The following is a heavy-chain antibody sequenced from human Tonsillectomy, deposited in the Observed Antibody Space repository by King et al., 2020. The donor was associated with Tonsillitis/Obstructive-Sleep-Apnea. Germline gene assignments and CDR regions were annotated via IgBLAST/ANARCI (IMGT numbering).Heavy chain of an antibody. CDR1: GGSITNYF. D-gene: IGHD2-2*01. J-gene: IGHJ6*03. CDR3: ARLPALDMDV. CDR2: IHYSGST. V-gene: IGHV4-59*01. Sequence: QLQESGPRLVKPSETLSLTCTVSGGSITNYFWSWIRQPPGRGLEWIGDIHYSGSTNYNPSLKSRVTISLDTSKNQFSLNLRSVTAADTAEYYCARLPALDMDVWGKGTTVTVSS.